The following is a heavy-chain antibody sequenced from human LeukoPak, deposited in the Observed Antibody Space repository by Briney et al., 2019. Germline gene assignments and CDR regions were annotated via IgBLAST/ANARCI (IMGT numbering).Heavy chain of an antibody. D-gene: IGHD3-3*01. Sequence: PGGSLRLSCAASGFTVSSNYMSWVRQAPGKGLEWVSVIYSGGSTYYAESVKGRFTISRDNSKNTLYLQMNSLRAEDTAVYYCARDIPYDFWSGYYTHWGQGTLVTVSS. CDR2: IYSGGST. CDR1: GFTVSSNY. V-gene: IGHV3-66*02. CDR3: ARDIPYDFWSGYYTH. J-gene: IGHJ4*02.